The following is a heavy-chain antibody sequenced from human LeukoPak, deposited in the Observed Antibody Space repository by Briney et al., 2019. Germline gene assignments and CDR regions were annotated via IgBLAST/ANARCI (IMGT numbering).Heavy chain of an antibody. CDR1: GGSISSSSYY. CDR2: IYYSGST. V-gene: IGHV4-39*07. CDR3: ARVWADYSNYPNWFDP. Sequence: SETLSLTCTVSGGSISSSSYYWGWIRQPPGKGLEWIGSIYYSGSTNYNPSLKSRVTMSVDTSKNQFSLKLSSVTAADTAVYYCARVWADYSNYPNWFDPWGQGTLVTVSS. D-gene: IGHD4-11*01. J-gene: IGHJ5*02.